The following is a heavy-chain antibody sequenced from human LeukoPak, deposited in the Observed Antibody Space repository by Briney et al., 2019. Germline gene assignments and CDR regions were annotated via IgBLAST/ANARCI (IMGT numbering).Heavy chain of an antibody. CDR3: AKEVVYETDYYYYYGMDA. CDR1: GFTFSSYA. V-gene: IGHV3-23*01. J-gene: IGHJ6*02. Sequence: GGSLRLSCAASGFTFSSYAMSWVRQAPGKGLEWVSAISGSGGSTYYADSVRGRFTISRDNSKNTLYLQMNSLRAEDTAVYYCAKEVVYETDYYYYYGMDAWGQGTTVTVSS. CDR2: ISGSGGST. D-gene: IGHD2-15*01.